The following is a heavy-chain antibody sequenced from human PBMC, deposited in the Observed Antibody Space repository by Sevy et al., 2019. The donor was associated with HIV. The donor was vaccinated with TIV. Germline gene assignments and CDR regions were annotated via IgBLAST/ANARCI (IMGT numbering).Heavy chain of an antibody. D-gene: IGHD7-27*01. CDR3: ARDRDLGPGWYFDL. V-gene: IGHV1-2*06. Sequence: ASVKVSCKASGFTFTEYYIHWVRQAPGQGLEWMGRIKVNSGETRYAQKLQDRVTLTRDTSISTAYMEFSDMRSDDTAVYFCARDRDLGPGWYFDLWGRGTLVTVSS. CDR2: IKVNSGET. CDR1: GFTFTEYY. J-gene: IGHJ2*01.